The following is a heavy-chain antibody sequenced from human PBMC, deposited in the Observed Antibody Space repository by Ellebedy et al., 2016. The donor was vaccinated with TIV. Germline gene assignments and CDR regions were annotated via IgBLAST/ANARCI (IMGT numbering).Heavy chain of an antibody. CDR3: ARDDGDYGQYGMDV. CDR1: GYTFTGYY. Sequence: AASVKVSCKASGYTFTGYYMHWVRQAPGQGLEWMGWISAYNGNTNYAQKLQGRVTMTTDTSTSTAYMELRSLRSDDTAVYYCARDDGDYGQYGMDVWGQGTTVTVSS. V-gene: IGHV1-18*04. D-gene: IGHD4-17*01. CDR2: ISAYNGNT. J-gene: IGHJ6*02.